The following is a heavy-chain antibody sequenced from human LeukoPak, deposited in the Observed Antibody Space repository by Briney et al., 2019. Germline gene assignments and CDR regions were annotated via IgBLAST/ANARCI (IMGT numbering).Heavy chain of an antibody. CDR2: INPNSGGT. J-gene: IGHJ4*02. CDR1: GYTFTVYY. Sequence: ASVTVSCTASGYTFTVYYMHWVRQAPGQGLEWMGWINPNSGGTNYAQKFQGRVTMTRDTSISTAYMELSRLRSDDTAVYYCARQYSGSYYRFDYWGQGTLVTVSS. D-gene: IGHD1-26*01. CDR3: ARQYSGSYYRFDY. V-gene: IGHV1-2*02.